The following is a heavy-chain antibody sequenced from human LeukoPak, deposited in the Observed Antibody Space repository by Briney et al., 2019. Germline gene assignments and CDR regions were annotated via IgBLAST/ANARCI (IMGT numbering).Heavy chain of an antibody. D-gene: IGHD3-10*01. CDR2: IYYSGST. J-gene: IGHJ3*02. Sequence: SETLSLTCTVSGGSISSGGYYWSWIRQPPGKGLEWIGYIYYSGSTNYNPSLKSRVTISVDTSKNQFSLKLSSVTAADTAVYYCARRSQSMVRGGKDAFDIWGQGTMVTVSS. CDR3: ARRSQSMVRGGKDAFDI. V-gene: IGHV4-61*08. CDR1: GGSISSGGYY.